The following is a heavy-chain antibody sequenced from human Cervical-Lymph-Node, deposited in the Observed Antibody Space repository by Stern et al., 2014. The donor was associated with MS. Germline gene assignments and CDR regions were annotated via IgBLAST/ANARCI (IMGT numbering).Heavy chain of an antibody. CDR3: ARAVHSREYLSEYDACDI. J-gene: IGHJ3*02. Sequence: VQLVESGAEVKKPGASVKVSCKASGYTLISYGISWVRQAPGQGLEWVAWIRANSGATSYALQFQDIVTMTPDKSKNTAYMELSSLRADDTAVFYCARAVHSREYLSEYDACDIWGQGTMVTVSS. V-gene: IGHV1-18*01. D-gene: IGHD2/OR15-2a*01. CDR1: GYTLISYG. CDR2: IRANSGAT.